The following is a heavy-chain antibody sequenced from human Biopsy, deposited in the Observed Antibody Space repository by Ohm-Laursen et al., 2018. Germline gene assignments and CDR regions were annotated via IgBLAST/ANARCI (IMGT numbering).Heavy chain of an antibody. D-gene: IGHD3-10*01. CDR3: ARDTGTMVRGVLYQ. CDR2: ISSSSNFI. CDR1: GLTFSRYS. V-gene: IGHV3-21*04. J-gene: IGHJ4*02. Sequence: GSLRLSCAASGLTFSRYSMHWVRQAPGKGLEWVSSISSSSNFIYYGDSVKGQFTISRDNAKNSLYLHMNSLRTEDSAFYYCARDTGTMVRGVLYQWGQGTQVTVSS.